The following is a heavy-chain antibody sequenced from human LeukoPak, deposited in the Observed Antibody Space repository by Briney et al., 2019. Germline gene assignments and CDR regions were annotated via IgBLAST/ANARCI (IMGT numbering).Heavy chain of an antibody. CDR1: GFTFSSSG. V-gene: IGHV3-30*02. CDR2: IRYDGNNK. J-gene: IGHJ1*01. CDR3: AQDGWGLVVEPASMGEFFLH. D-gene: IGHD2-2*01. Sequence: GGSLRLSCAASGFTFSSSGMHWVRQAPGKGLEWVAFIRYDGNNKYYADSVKGRFTISRDNSKNTLYLQMNSLRAEDTAVYYCAQDGWGLVVEPASMGEFFLHWGQGTLVTVSS.